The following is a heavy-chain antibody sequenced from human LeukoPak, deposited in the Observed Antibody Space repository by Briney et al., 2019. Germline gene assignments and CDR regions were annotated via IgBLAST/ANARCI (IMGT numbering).Heavy chain of an antibody. D-gene: IGHD1-7*01. V-gene: IGHV1-8*03. CDR2: MNPNSGNT. J-gene: IGHJ4*02. CDR3: ARVDNWNYEDY. CDR1: GYTFTGYD. Sequence: ASVKVSCKASGYTFTGYDINWVRQATGQGLEWMGWMNPNSGNTGYAQKFQGRVTITRNTSISTACMELSSLRSEDTAVYYCARVDNWNYEDYWGQGTLVTVSS.